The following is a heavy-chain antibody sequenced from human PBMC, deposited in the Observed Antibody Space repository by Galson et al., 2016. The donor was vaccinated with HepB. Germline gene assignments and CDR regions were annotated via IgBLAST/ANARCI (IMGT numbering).Heavy chain of an antibody. D-gene: IGHD2-2*01. V-gene: IGHV5-10-1*01. CDR2: IDLSDSYP. CDR1: GYSFSNYS. Sequence: QSGAEVKKPGESLRISCKGSGYSFSNYSITWVRQMPGKGLEWMGKIDLSDSYPNYGPSFEGHVTMSVEASINTAYLQWSSLKASDSAMYYCAVGLGSTPDLDDWGQGTLVTVSA. CDR3: AVGLGSTPDLDD. J-gene: IGHJ4*02.